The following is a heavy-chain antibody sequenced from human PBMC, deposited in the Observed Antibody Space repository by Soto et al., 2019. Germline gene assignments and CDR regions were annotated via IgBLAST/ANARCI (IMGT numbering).Heavy chain of an antibody. CDR3: AKNQGVELVPLATVDWFDP. V-gene: IGHV3-23*01. Sequence: PGGSLRLSCAASGFIFENFGMSWVRQAPGKWLEWISSISGSGFKKYYADSVKGRFTISRGNSKSTVYLELNNLSAEDTAVYHCAKNQGVELVPLATVDWFDPWGQGSVVTVSS. J-gene: IGHJ5*02. CDR2: ISGSGFKK. CDR1: GFIFENFG. D-gene: IGHD1-26*01.